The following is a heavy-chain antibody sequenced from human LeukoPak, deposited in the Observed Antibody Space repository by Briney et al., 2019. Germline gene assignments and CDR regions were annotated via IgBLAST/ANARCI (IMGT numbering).Heavy chain of an antibody. D-gene: IGHD3-9*01. J-gene: IGHJ6*02. CDR1: GFTVSSNY. V-gene: IGHV3-53*01. Sequence: PGGSLRLSCAASGFTVSSNYMSWVRQAPGKGLEWVSVIYSGGSTYYADSVKGRFTISGDNSKNTLYLQMNSLRAEDTAVYYCARESRYYDILTGPLGMDVWGQGTTVTVSS. CDR3: ARESRYYDILTGPLGMDV. CDR2: IYSGGST.